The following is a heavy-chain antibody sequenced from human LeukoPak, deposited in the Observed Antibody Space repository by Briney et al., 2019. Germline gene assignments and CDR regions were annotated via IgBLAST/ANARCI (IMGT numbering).Heavy chain of an antibody. Sequence: PSETLSLTCAVSGGSISSSIHYWAWIRQPPGKGLEWIGSMYYSGSTYYNPSIKSRVTISLDTSENQFSLKPSSVTAADTAVFYCARLKPYYYDSYGSYYFDSWGQGTLVTVSS. CDR3: ARLKPYYYDSYGSYYFDS. J-gene: IGHJ4*02. CDR1: GGSISSSIHY. CDR2: MYYSGST. D-gene: IGHD3-22*01. V-gene: IGHV4-39*07.